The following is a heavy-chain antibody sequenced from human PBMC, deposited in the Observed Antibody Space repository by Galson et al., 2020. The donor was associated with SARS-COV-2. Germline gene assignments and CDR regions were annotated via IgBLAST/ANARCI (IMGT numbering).Heavy chain of an antibody. CDR3: ARDTDYYDSSGYYADAFDI. CDR1: GFTFSSYG. V-gene: IGHV3-33*01. Sequence: GGSLRLSCAASGFTFSSYGMHWVRQAPGKGLEWVAVIWYDGSNKYYADSVKGRFIISRDNSKNTLYLQMNSLRAEDTAVYYCARDTDYYDSSGYYADAFDIWGQGTMVTVSS. D-gene: IGHD3-22*01. CDR2: IWYDGSNK. J-gene: IGHJ3*02.